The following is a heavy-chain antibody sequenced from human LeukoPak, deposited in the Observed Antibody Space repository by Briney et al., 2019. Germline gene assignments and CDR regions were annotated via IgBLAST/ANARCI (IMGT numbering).Heavy chain of an antibody. Sequence: GGSLRLSCAASGFTFSNYAMSWVRQAPGKGLEWVSTISGSDVRTYYADSVKGRFTISRDNSKDTLYLQLNTLRVEDTAVYYCAKAGSGYYSAWGQGALVTVAS. J-gene: IGHJ5*02. CDR3: AKAGSGYYSA. V-gene: IGHV3-23*01. CDR2: ISGSDVRT. D-gene: IGHD3-22*01. CDR1: GFTFSNYA.